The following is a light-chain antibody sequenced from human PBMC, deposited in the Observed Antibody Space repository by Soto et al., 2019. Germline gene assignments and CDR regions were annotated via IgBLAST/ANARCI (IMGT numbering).Light chain of an antibody. CDR2: GAS. Sequence: EIVLTQSPGTLSLSPGERATLSCRASQSVSSSYLAWYQQKPGQAPRLLIYGASSRATGIPDRFSGSGSGTDFTLTIGRLEPEDFEVYYCQQYGSSPPITFGQGTRLEIK. J-gene: IGKJ5*01. V-gene: IGKV3-20*01. CDR3: QQYGSSPPIT. CDR1: QSVSSSY.